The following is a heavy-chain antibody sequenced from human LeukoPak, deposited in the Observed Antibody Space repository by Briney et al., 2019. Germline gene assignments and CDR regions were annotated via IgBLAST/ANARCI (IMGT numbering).Heavy chain of an antibody. CDR1: GFTFSSYA. CDR2: ISGSGGST. V-gene: IGHV3-23*01. Sequence: PGGSLRLSCAASGFTFSSYAMSWVRQAAGKGLEWVSAISGSGGSTYYADSVKGRFTICRDNSKNTLYLQMNSLRAEDTAVYYCAKGSIAAAGTGGDAFDIWGQGTMVTVSS. CDR3: AKGSIAAAGTGGDAFDI. D-gene: IGHD6-13*01. J-gene: IGHJ3*02.